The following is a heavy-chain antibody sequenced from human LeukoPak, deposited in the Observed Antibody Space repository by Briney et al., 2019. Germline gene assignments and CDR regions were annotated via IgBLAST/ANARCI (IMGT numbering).Heavy chain of an antibody. CDR3: ARVPSIVVVPAATFFDY. V-gene: IGHV4-59*12. CDR2: IYYSGST. Sequence: SETLSLTCTASGGSISSYYWSWIRQPPGKGLEWVGYIYYSGSTNYNPSLKSRVTISVDTSKNQISLKLSSVTVADTAVYYCARVPSIVVVPAATFFDYWGQGTLVTVSS. D-gene: IGHD2-2*01. J-gene: IGHJ4*02. CDR1: GGSISSYY.